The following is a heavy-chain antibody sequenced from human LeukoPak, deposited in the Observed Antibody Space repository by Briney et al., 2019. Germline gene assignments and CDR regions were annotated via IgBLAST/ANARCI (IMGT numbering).Heavy chain of an antibody. J-gene: IGHJ4*02. CDR2: IYYSGST. Sequence: PSETLSLTCTVSGGSMMWYYWKWIRQPPGKGLEWIGEIYYSGSTNYNPSLKSRVTISVVRSQNQFSVELSAGYAADVAVYYCARWVAPGTLDYWGQGTLVTVSS. CDR1: GGSMMWYY. D-gene: IGHD3-10*01. V-gene: IGHV4-59*01. CDR3: ARWVAPGTLDY.